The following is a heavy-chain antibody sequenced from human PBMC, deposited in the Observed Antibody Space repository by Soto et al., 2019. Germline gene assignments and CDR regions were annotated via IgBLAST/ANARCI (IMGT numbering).Heavy chain of an antibody. Sequence: PGGSLRLSCTPSGFIFADYAIIWFRQAPGKGLECVGFITSRRYGGTAEYAASVKGRFTISRDDSKSIAYLQMNSLKTEDTAVYYCTRLGSDGYPTPFDYWGQGALVTVSS. J-gene: IGHJ4*02. CDR3: TRLGSDGYPTPFDY. V-gene: IGHV3-49*03. CDR2: ITSRRYGGTA. CDR1: GFIFADYA. D-gene: IGHD2-21*02.